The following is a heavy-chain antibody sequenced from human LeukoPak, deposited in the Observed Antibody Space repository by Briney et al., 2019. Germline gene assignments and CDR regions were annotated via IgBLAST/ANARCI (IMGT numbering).Heavy chain of an antibody. Sequence: PGGSLRLSCAASGFTFSSYGMHWVRQAPGKGLEWMAFIRYDGSNKYYADSVKGRFTISRDNSKNTLYLQMNSLRAEDTAVYYCAKDSLAAIWGFYYMDVWGKGTTVTISS. CDR2: IRYDGSNK. CDR1: GFTFSSYG. CDR3: AKDSLAAIWGFYYMDV. J-gene: IGHJ6*03. V-gene: IGHV3-30*02. D-gene: IGHD2-15*01.